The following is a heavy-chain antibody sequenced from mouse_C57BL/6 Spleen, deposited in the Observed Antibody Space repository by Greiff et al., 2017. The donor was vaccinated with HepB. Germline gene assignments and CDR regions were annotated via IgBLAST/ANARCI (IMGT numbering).Heavy chain of an antibody. Sequence: QVQLKQSGAELVMPGASVKLSCKASGYTFTSYWMHWVKQRPGQGLEWIGEIDPSDSYTNYNQKFKGKSTLTVDKSSSTAYMQLSSLTSEDSAVYYCARRAYYSNYPYWYFDVWGTGTTVTVSS. V-gene: IGHV1-69*01. CDR3: ARRAYYSNYPYWYFDV. J-gene: IGHJ1*03. D-gene: IGHD2-5*01. CDR1: GYTFTSYW. CDR2: IDPSDSYT.